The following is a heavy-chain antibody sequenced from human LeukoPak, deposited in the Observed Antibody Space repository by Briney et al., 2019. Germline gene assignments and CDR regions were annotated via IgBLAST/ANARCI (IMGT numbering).Heavy chain of an antibody. D-gene: IGHD3-10*01. V-gene: IGHV3-53*01. J-gene: IGHJ4*02. CDR2: IYSGGST. CDR3: ARGHWTGHYGSGLDY. Sequence: GGSLRLSCAASGFTVSNNCMSWVRQAPGKGLDWVSVIYSGGSTYYADSVKGRFTISRDNSKSTVYLQMNSLRAEDTAVYYCARGHWTGHYGSGLDYWDQGTLVTVSS. CDR1: GFTVSNNC.